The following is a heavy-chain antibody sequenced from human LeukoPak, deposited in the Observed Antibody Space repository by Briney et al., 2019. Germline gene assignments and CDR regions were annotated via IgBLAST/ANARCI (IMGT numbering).Heavy chain of an antibody. Sequence: GGSLRLSCVASGFTFSKYGMHWVRQAPGKGLEWLAIIWYDGHNKYYADSVKGRFTISRGNSKNTLFLEMTDLRAEDTAVYYCAREWGLIAVAGGPGYWGQGALVTVSS. CDR2: IWYDGHNK. D-gene: IGHD6-19*01. CDR1: GFTFSKYG. V-gene: IGHV3-33*01. J-gene: IGHJ4*02. CDR3: AREWGLIAVAGGPGY.